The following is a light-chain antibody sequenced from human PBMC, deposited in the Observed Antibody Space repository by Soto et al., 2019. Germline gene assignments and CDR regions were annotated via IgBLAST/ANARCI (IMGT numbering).Light chain of an antibody. Sequence: IVLTQSPGTLSLSPGERATLSCRASQSVSSSYLAWYQQKPGQAPRLLIYGASSRATGIPDRFSGSGSGTEFTLTISSLQSEDFAVYYCQQYNNWPPDTLGQGTRLEIK. CDR3: QQYNNWPPDT. J-gene: IGKJ5*01. V-gene: IGKV3-20*01. CDR1: QSVSSSY. CDR2: GAS.